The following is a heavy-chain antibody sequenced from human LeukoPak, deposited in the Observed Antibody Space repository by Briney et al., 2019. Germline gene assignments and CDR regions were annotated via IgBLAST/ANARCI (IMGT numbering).Heavy chain of an antibody. J-gene: IGHJ4*02. Sequence: PSETLSLTCTVSGGSISSYYWSWTRQPPGKGLEWIGYIYYSGSTNYNPSLKSRVTISVDTSKNQFSLKLSSVTAADTAVYYCARVGGGGDCFDYWGQGTLVTVSS. CDR1: GGSISSYY. D-gene: IGHD2-21*01. V-gene: IGHV4-59*01. CDR2: IYYSGST. CDR3: ARVGGGGDCFDY.